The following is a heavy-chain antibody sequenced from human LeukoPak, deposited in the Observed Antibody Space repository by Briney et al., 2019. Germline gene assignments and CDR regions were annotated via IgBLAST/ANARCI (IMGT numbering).Heavy chain of an antibody. Sequence: PGGSLRLSCTASGFTFGDYAMSWVRQAPGKGLEWVGFIRSKAYGGTTEYAASVRGRFTISRDDSKSIAYLQMNSLKTEDTAVYYCTRHVVITTVFDYWGQGTLVTASS. CDR1: GFTFGDYA. J-gene: IGHJ4*02. CDR3: TRHVVITTVFDY. CDR2: IRSKAYGGTT. V-gene: IGHV3-49*04. D-gene: IGHD3-22*01.